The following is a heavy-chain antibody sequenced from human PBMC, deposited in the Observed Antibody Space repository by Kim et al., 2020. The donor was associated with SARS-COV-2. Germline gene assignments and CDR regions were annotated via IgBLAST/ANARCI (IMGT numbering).Heavy chain of an antibody. CDR2: IYYSGST. V-gene: IGHV4-31*03. J-gene: IGHJ3*02. CDR3: AGAQSNYSDYSVEAFEI. Sequence: SETLSLTCTVSGGSISSGGYYWIWIRQHPGQGLVWIGYIYYSGSTYYNPSLRSRLTISLDTSQNRFYLKLGSVTAADTAVYYCAGAQSNYSDYSVEAFEIWGPEAMVTVSS. CDR1: GGSISSGGYY. D-gene: IGHD4-17*01.